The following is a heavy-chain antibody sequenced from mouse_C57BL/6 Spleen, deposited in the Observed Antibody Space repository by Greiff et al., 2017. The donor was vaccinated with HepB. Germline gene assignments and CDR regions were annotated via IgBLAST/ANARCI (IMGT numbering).Heavy chain of an antibody. CDR1: GFTFSDYY. V-gene: IGHV5-16*01. Sequence: EVMLVESEGGLVQPGSSIKLSCTASGFTFSDYYMAWVRQVPEKGLEWVANINYDGSSTYYLDSLKSRFIISRDNAKNILYLQMSRLKSEDTATYYCAREGLLGDYAMDYWGQGTSVTVSS. CDR3: AREGLLGDYAMDY. D-gene: IGHD1-1*01. CDR2: INYDGSST. J-gene: IGHJ4*01.